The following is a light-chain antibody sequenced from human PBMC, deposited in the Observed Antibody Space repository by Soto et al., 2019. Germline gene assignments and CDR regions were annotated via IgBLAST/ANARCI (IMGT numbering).Light chain of an antibody. Sequence: QSALTQPASVSGSPGQSITISCTGTSSDVGGYKYVSWYQQHPGKAPKLLIYDVTDRPSGVSNLFSGSTSGNTASLTISGLQAGDEADYYCSSYTSSTTLVFGTGTRVTVL. CDR1: SSDVGGYKY. J-gene: IGLJ1*01. CDR3: SSYTSSTTLV. V-gene: IGLV2-14*03. CDR2: DVT.